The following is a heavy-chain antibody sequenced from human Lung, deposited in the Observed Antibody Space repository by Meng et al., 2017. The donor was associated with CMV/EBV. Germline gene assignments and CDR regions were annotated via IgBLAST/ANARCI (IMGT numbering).Heavy chain of an antibody. Sequence: QRSPRAAGQRLVQTSETPSPTCTVSGGSISSGSYYWGWIRQPPGKGLEWIGAINYSGTTYYNPSLKSRVTISVDTSKKQFSLKLSSVTAADTAVYYCARDNIQFGIWHYWGQGTLVTVSS. J-gene: IGHJ4*02. CDR2: INYSGTT. V-gene: IGHV4-39*07. D-gene: IGHD2-15*01. CDR3: ARDNIQFGIWHY. CDR1: GGSISSGSYY.